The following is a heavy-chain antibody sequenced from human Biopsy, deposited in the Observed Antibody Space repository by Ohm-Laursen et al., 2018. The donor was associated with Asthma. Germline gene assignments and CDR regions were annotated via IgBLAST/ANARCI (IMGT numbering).Heavy chain of an antibody. J-gene: IGHJ3*02. CDR1: GFVFSQCG. CDR3: ARQSGQEYGDSIPFDT. V-gene: IGHV3-30*03. Sequence: SSLRLSCAASGFVFSQCGMHWVRQGPGKELEWVALVSSDGHNKYYEDSVKGRFTISRDNSRNRLYLQINSLTVEDSAVYFCARQSGQEYGDSIPFDTWGQGTKVAVSS. D-gene: IGHD3-22*01. CDR2: VSSDGHNK.